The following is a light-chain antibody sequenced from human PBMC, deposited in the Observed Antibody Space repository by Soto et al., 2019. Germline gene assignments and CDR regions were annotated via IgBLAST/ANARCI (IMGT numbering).Light chain of an antibody. V-gene: IGLV2-14*01. CDR2: DVT. Sequence: QSALTQPASVSGSPGQSITISCTGTSSDVGAYDFVSWYQHYPGKAPKLVTFDVTHRPPGISDRFSGSKSANTASLTISGLQAEDEAFYYCSSYTTRSTLVFGGGTKVTV. CDR1: SSDVGAYDF. J-gene: IGLJ1*01. CDR3: SSYTTRSTLV.